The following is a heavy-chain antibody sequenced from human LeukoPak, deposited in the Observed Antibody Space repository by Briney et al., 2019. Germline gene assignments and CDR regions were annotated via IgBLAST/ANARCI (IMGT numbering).Heavy chain of an antibody. CDR1: GYTFTGYY. D-gene: IGHD6-25*01. CDR3: AREDFYSSGNWVEF. Sequence: ASVKVSCKASGYTFTGYYIDWVLQAPGQGLEWMGWINPKSGGANYAQKFQGRVTMTRDTSISTAYMELSRLRSVDTAVYYCAREDFYSSGNWVEFWGQGTLVTVSS. CDR2: INPKSGGA. V-gene: IGHV1-2*02. J-gene: IGHJ4*02.